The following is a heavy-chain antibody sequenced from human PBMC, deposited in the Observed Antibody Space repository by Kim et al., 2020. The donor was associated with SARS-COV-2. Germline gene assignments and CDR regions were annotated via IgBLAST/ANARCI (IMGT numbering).Heavy chain of an antibody. J-gene: IGHJ4*02. D-gene: IGHD2-21*02. CDR1: GGSISSYY. CDR2: IYYSGST. CDR3: AREAYCGGDCYSGFDY. Sequence: SETLSLTCTVSGGSISSYYWSWIRQPPGKGLEWIGYIYYSGSTNYNPSLKSRVTISVDTSKNQFSLKLSSVTAADTAVYYCAREAYCGGDCYSGFDYWGQGTLVTVSS. V-gene: IGHV4-59*12.